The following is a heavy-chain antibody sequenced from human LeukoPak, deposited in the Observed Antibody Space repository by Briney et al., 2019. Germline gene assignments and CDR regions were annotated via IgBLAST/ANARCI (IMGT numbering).Heavy chain of an antibody. J-gene: IGHJ3*02. CDR1: GYSLSSGYY. Sequence: KPSETLSLTCTVSGYSLSSGYYWGWIRQPPGKGLEWIAYSFHSGSTYYNPSLESRLTISLDTSKNQFSLKLNSVTASDTAVYYCAKSNGYGLIDIWGQGTMVTVSS. V-gene: IGHV4-38-2*02. D-gene: IGHD3-10*01. CDR3: AKSNGYGLIDI. CDR2: SFHSGST.